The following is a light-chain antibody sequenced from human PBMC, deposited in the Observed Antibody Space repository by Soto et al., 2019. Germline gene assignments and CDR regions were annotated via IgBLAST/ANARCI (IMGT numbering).Light chain of an antibody. CDR3: HQYNNWPPWT. J-gene: IGKJ1*01. CDR2: GAS. V-gene: IGKV3-15*01. CDR1: QSVSSN. Sequence: EIVMTQSPATLSVSPGDRATLSCRASQSVSSNLAWYQQKPGQAPRLLISGASTRATGIPARFSGSGSGTEFTLTISSLQSEDYAVYYCHQYNNWPPWTFGQGTKVDIK.